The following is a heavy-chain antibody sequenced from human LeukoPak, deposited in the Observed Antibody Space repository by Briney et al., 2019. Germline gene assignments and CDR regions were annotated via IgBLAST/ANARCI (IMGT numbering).Heavy chain of an antibody. D-gene: IGHD6-13*01. V-gene: IGHV3-48*02. CDR1: GFTFSSYS. CDR3: ARSSSSSSGTIDY. Sequence: PGGSLRLSCAASGFTFSSYSMNWVRQAPGKGLEWVSYISSSSSTIYYADSVKGRFTISKDNAKNSLYLQMNSLRDEDTAVYYCARSSSSSSGTIDYWGQGTLVTVSS. J-gene: IGHJ4*02. CDR2: ISSSSSTI.